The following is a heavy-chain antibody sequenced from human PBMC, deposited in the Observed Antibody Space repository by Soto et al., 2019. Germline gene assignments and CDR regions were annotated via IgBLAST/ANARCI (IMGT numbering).Heavy chain of an antibody. CDR2: IYYSGST. D-gene: IGHD5-18*01. J-gene: IGHJ4*02. Sequence: PSETLSLTCTVSGGSVSSGSYYWSWIRQPPGKGLEWIGYIYYSGSTNYNPSLKSRVTISVDTSKNQFSLKLSSVTAADTAVYYCARALRYSYGWEKLREYYFDYWGQGTLVTVSS. V-gene: IGHV4-61*01. CDR3: ARALRYSYGWEKLREYYFDY. CDR1: GGSVSSGSYY.